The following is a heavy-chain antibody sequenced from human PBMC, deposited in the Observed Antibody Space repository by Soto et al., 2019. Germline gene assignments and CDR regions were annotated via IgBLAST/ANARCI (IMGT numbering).Heavy chain of an antibody. CDR1: GGTFSSYA. CDR3: ARGSGARGPQGPYDNDGFDI. V-gene: IGHV1-69*13. CDR2: IIPIFGTA. D-gene: IGHD3-3*01. Sequence: GASVKVSCKASGGTFSSYAISWVRQAPGQGLECMGGIIPIFGTANYAQKFQGRVTITADESTSTAYMELSSLRSEDTAVYYCARGSGARGPQGPYDNDGFDIWAQGTMVTVAS. J-gene: IGHJ3*02.